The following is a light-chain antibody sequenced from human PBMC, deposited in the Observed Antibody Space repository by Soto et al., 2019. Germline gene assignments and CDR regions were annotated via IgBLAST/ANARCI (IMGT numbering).Light chain of an antibody. V-gene: IGKV3-20*01. J-gene: IGKJ4*01. CDR1: QSVSSSY. Sequence: EIVLTQSPGTLSLSPGERVTLSCRASQSVSSSYLAWYQQKPGKAPKLLIYGASSRATGIPDRFSGSGSGTDFTLTINRLEPEDFAVYYWQHYRTSFGGGTKVEIK. CDR3: QHYRTS. CDR2: GAS.